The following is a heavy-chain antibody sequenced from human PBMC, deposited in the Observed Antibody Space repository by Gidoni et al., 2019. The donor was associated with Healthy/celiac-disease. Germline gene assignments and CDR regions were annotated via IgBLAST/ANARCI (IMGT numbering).Heavy chain of an antibody. Sequence: QLQLQESGPGLVKPSETLSLTCTVSGGSISSSSYYWGGIRQPPGKGLEWIGSIYYSWSTYYNPSLKSRVTISVDTSKNQFSLKLSSVTAADTAVYYCARPGYYDSSGYYPFDYWGQGTLVTVSS. CDR2: IYYSWST. CDR3: ARPGYYDSSGYYPFDY. CDR1: GGSISSSSYY. J-gene: IGHJ4*02. D-gene: IGHD3-22*01. V-gene: IGHV4-39*01.